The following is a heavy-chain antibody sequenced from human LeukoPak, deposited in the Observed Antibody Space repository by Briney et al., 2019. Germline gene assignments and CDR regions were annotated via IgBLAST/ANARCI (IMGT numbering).Heavy chain of an antibody. CDR1: GFTFSSYS. D-gene: IGHD6-13*01. Sequence: SGGSLSLSCAASGFTFSSYSMNWVRQAPGKGLEWVSSISSSSYIYYADSVKGRFTISRDNSKNTLYLQMNSLRAEDTAVYYCAKDRSPPGIAAAGMDYWGQGTLVTVSS. V-gene: IGHV3-21*01. J-gene: IGHJ4*02. CDR3: AKDRSPPGIAAAGMDY. CDR2: ISSSSYI.